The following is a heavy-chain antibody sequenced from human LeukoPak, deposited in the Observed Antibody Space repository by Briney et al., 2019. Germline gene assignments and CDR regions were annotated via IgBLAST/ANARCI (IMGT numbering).Heavy chain of an antibody. CDR3: ARDRNSASSNNWFDP. CDR1: GFTFSSYA. CDR2: ISYDGGKE. Sequence: GGSLRLSCAASGFTFSSYALHWVRQAPGKGLEWVSVISYDGGKEYYADSVKGRFTISRDNSKNTLYLQKNSLRGEDTAVYYCARDRNSASSNNWFDPWGQGTLVTVSS. V-gene: IGHV3-30-3*01. J-gene: IGHJ5*02. D-gene: IGHD6-6*01.